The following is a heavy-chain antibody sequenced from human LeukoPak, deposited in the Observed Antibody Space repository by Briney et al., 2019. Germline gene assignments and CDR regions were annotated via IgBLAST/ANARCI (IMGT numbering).Heavy chain of an antibody. CDR2: INQDGSEK. J-gene: IGHJ4*02. V-gene: IGHV3-7*01. D-gene: IGHD4-17*01. Sequence: PGGSLRLSCAASGFTFRSYWMTWVRQAPGKGLEWVANINQDGSEKNYMDSVKGRFTIFRDNPKNSLYLEMDSPRVEDTAVYYCAREYDYGDPGIDYWGQGALVTVSS. CDR3: AREYDYGDPGIDY. CDR1: GFTFRSYW.